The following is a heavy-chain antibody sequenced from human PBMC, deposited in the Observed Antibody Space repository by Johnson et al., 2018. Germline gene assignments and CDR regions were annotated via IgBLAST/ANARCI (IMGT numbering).Heavy chain of an antibody. Sequence: QVQLQESGPGLLKXSETLSLXCTVSGGSINSYYWSWIRQSPGKGLEWIGYVHDSGSTNYNHSLKSRVTISVGTSKDQFSLKVDSVTAADTAVYYCARGAGYPSEYFQHWGQGTLVTVSS. CDR1: GGSINSYY. CDR2: VHDSGST. J-gene: IGHJ1*01. D-gene: IGHD3-16*02. V-gene: IGHV4-59*01. CDR3: ARGAGYPSEYFQH.